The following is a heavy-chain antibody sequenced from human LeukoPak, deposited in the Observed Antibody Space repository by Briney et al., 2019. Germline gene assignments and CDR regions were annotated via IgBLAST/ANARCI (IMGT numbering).Heavy chain of an antibody. CDR2: IKQDESEK. J-gene: IGHJ4*02. V-gene: IGHV3-7*01. D-gene: IGHD2-2*01. CDR1: GFTFSSYW. Sequence: GGSLRLSCAASGFTFSSYWMNWVRRAPGKGLEWVANIKQDESEKYYVNSMKGRFTISRDNVKNSLYLQMNNLRAEDTAVYYCARVLDSSTSRYQSLKYWGQGTLVTVSS. CDR3: ARVLDSSTSRYQSLKY.